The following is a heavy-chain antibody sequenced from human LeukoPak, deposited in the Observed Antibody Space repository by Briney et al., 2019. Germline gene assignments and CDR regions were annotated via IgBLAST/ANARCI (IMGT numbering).Heavy chain of an antibody. V-gene: IGHV4-39*01. J-gene: IGHJ4*02. D-gene: IGHD2-15*01. CDR2: IYYSGST. Sequence: SETLSLTCTVSGDSIRSRSYYWGWIRQPPGKGLEWIGNIYYSGSTYYTPSLKSRVTISVGTSKNQFSLKLNSVTAADTAVYYCARLSLDYCGGGSCHPFDYWGQGTLVTVSS. CDR3: ARLSLDYCGGGSCHPFDY. CDR1: GDSIRSRSYY.